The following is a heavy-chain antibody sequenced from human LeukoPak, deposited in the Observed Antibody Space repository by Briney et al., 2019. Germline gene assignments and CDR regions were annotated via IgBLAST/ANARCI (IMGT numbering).Heavy chain of an antibody. CDR1: GYSISSDYY. CDR3: ARLGAPSINFYDDRGYFDL. D-gene: IGHD3-22*01. J-gene: IGHJ2*01. CDR2: IYHRGTT. V-gene: IGHV4-38-2*02. Sequence: SETLSLTCTVSGYSISSDYYWGWIRQPPGKGLEWIGNIYHRGTTYYNPSLKSRVTISVDTSKNQFSLKLSSVTAADTAVYYCARLGAPSINFYDDRGYFDLWGRGTLVTVSS.